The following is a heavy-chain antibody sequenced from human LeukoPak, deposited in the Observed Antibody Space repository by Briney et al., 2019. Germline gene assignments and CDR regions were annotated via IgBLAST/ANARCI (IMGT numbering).Heavy chain of an antibody. CDR3: ASSIGYYYYGMDV. V-gene: IGHV4-30-2*01. CDR2: IYHSGST. J-gene: IGHJ6*02. CDR1: GGSISSGGYS. D-gene: IGHD2-2*01. Sequence: SETLSLTCAVSGGSISSGGYSWSWIRQPPGKGLEWIGYIYHSGSTYYNPSLKSRVTISVDRSKNQFSLKLSSVTAADTAVYYCASSIGYYYYGMDVWGQGTTVTVSS.